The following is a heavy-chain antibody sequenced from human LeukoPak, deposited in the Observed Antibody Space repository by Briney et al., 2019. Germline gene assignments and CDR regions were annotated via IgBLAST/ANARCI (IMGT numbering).Heavy chain of an antibody. J-gene: IGHJ4*02. CDR3: ARKGIAARDPADY. D-gene: IGHD6-6*01. CDR1: GGTFSSYA. V-gene: IGHV1-69*06. Sequence: SVKVSCKASGGTFSSYAISWVRQAPGQGLEWMGGIIPIFGTANYAQKFQGRVTITADKSTSTAYMELSSLRSEDTAVYYCARKGIAARDPADYWGQGTLVTVSS. CDR2: IIPIFGTA.